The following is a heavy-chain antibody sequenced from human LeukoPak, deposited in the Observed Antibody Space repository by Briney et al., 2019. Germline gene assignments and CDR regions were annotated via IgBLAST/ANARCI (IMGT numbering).Heavy chain of an antibody. CDR1: GGSISSYY. D-gene: IGHD5-18*01. CDR3: AREEYSSGYFRY. CDR2: IYYSGST. J-gene: IGHJ1*01. Sequence: SETLSLTCTVSGGSISSYYWSWIRQPPGKGLEWIGYIYYSGSTNYNPSLKSRLTISVDTSKNQFSLKLSSVTAADTAVYYCAREEYSSGYFRYWGQGALVTVSS. V-gene: IGHV4-59*12.